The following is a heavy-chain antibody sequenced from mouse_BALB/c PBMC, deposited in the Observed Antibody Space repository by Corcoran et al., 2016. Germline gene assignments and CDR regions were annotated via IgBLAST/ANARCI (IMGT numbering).Heavy chain of an antibody. CDR3: TDGSYYYVMDL. V-gene: IGHV9-3-1*01. J-gene: IGHJ4*01. CDR1: GNSFTKHG. Sequence: QIQLVQSGPELKKPGETITISCKAYGNSFTKHGMNWVKQAPGKDLKWMGWMNTNTGEPTYADDFKERFAFSLETSASTAYLQNNNLKNEDTATNFRTDGSYYYVMDLWGQGTSVTASS. CDR2: MNTNTGEP. D-gene: IGHD2-3*01.